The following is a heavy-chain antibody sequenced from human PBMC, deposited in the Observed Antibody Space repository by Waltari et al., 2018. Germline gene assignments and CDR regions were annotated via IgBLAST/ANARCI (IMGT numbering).Heavy chain of an antibody. CDR3: ANHRPGGYGMAV. V-gene: IGHV3-74*01. CDR1: GFTFSDFY. CDR2: IKADGSGA. D-gene: IGHD2-15*01. Sequence: EGQLVESRGGLVQPGGSLRLSCAASGFTFSDFYMHWVRQAPGKGLVWVSRIKADGSGATYADSVRGRFTISRDNTKSTLYLQMNSLRVDDTAVYYCANHRPGGYGMAVWGQGTTVTVSS. J-gene: IGHJ6*02.